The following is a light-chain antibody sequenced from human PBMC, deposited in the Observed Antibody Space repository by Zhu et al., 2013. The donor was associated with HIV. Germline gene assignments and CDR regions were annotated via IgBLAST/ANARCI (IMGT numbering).Light chain of an antibody. V-gene: IGLV2-23*02. J-gene: IGLJ2*01. CDR2: DVT. Sequence: QSALTQAASVSGSPGQSITISCNGTFSDFNLVSWYQQHPGKVPKLMIYDVTERPSGVSNRFSGSKSGNTASLTISGLQAEDEADYYCCSYAGSSTLVFGGGTKLTVL. CDR3: CSYAGSSTLV. CDR1: FSDFNL.